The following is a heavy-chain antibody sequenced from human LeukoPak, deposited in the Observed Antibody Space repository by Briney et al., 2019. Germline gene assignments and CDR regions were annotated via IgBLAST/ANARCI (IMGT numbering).Heavy chain of an antibody. CDR3: ARGDWSGYVSPYNWFDP. D-gene: IGHD3-3*01. V-gene: IGHV4-39*01. CDR2: IYYSGST. J-gene: IGHJ5*02. CDR1: GGSISSSSYY. Sequence: SETLPLTCTVSGGSISSSSYYWGWIRQPPGKGLEWIGSIYYSGSTCYNPSLKSRVTISVDTSKNQFSLKLSSVTAADTAVYYCARGDWSGYVSPYNWFDPWGQGTLVTVSS.